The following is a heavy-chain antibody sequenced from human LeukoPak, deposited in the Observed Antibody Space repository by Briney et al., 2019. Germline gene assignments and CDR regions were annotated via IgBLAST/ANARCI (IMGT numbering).Heavy chain of an antibody. CDR1: GFAFSNYW. V-gene: IGHV3-74*01. CDR3: ARASITGTTGAFDI. Sequence: GGSLRLSCEASGFAFSNYWMHWIRQAPGKGLVWVSRINPNEFTKTYAESVRGRFPVSRDNAKNTLYLQMNSLRAEDTAVYYCARASITGTTGAFDIWGQGTMVTVSS. D-gene: IGHD1-14*01. J-gene: IGHJ3*02. CDR2: INPNEFTK.